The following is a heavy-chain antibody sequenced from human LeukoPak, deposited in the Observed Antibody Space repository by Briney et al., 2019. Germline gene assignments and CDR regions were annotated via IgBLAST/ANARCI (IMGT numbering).Heavy chain of an antibody. D-gene: IGHD3-10*01. CDR1: GVSFSGYY. V-gene: IGHV4-34*01. J-gene: IGHJ4*02. CDR2: INHSGST. CDR3: ARGVQGSFDY. Sequence: PSDTLSLTCAVYGVSFSGYYWSWIRQPPGKGLEWIGEINHSGSTNYNPSLKSRVTISVDTSKNQFSLKLSSVTAADTAVYYCARGVQGSFDYWGQGTLVTVSS.